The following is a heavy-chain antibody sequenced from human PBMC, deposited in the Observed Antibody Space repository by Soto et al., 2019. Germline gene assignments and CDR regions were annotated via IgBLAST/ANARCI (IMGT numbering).Heavy chain of an antibody. V-gene: IGHV3-7*01. Sequence: EVQLVESGGGLVQPGGSRRLSCTASGFTFRDSWMTWVRQAPGKGLEWVARIKPDESEKKYADSVKGRFSISRDNAKNSMYLQMDSLSGEDTAVYYCVRGGSNYASWGQGTLVTVSS. CDR2: IKPDESEK. CDR3: VRGGSNYAS. D-gene: IGHD4-4*01. CDR1: GFTFRDSW. J-gene: IGHJ5*02.